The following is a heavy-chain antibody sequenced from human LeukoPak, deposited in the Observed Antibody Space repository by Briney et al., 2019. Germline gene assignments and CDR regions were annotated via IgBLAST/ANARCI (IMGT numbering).Heavy chain of an antibody. V-gene: IGHV1-8*01. J-gene: IGHJ5*02. CDR2: MNPNSGNT. CDR3: ARKKAAGRNWFDP. CDR1: GYTFTSYD. D-gene: IGHD6-13*01. Sequence: ASVKVSCKASGYTFTSYDINWVRQATGQGLEWMGWMNPNSGNTGYAQKFQGRVTMARNTSISTAYTELSSLRSEDTAVYYCARKKAAGRNWFDPWGQGTLVTVSS.